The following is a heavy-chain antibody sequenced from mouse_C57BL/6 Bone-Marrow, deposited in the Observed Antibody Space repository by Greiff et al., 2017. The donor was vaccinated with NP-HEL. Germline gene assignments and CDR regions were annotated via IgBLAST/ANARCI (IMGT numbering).Heavy chain of an antibody. Sequence: EVKLVESGGGLVKPGGSLKLSCAASGFTFSSYTMSWVRQTPEKRLEWVATISGGGGNTYYPASVKGRFTISRGNAKPTLYLQMSVLRSEATALYYCACLDGRSVYWGQGTSVTVSS. J-gene: IGHJ4*01. CDR1: GFTFSSYT. CDR2: ISGGGGNT. D-gene: IGHD1-1*01. V-gene: IGHV5-9*01. CDR3: ACLDGRSVY.